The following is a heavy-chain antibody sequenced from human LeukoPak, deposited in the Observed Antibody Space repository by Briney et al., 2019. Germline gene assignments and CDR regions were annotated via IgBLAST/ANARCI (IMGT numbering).Heavy chain of an antibody. Sequence: GGTVRLSCAASGFTFSTSAMNWVRQAPGKGLEWVSGICGNSNSTYYADSVKGRYTISRDNSKNTLYLQMNSLGAEDTALYYCAKGRGGSCYSCCDYWGQGTLVTVSS. J-gene: IGHJ4*02. CDR2: ICGNSNST. V-gene: IGHV3-23*01. D-gene: IGHD2-15*01. CDR1: GFTFSTSA. CDR3: AKGRGGSCYSCCDY.